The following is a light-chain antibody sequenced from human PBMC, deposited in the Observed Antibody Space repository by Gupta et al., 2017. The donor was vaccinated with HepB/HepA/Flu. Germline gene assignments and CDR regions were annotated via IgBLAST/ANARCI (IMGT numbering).Light chain of an antibody. CDR2: DVN. CDR3: CSYAGSDTWV. J-gene: IGLJ3*02. V-gene: IGLV2-23*02. CDR1: SSDVGGFNR. Sequence: QSALTQPASVSGSPGQSITISCTGTSSDVGGFNRVSWYQQHPDKAPKLMIYDVNKWPSGISKRFSGSKSGNTASLTISGLRTEDEADYYCCSYAGSDTWVFGGWTKLTVL.